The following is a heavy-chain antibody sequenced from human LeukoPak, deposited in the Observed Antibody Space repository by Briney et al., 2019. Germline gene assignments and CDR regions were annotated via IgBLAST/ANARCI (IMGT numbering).Heavy chain of an antibody. Sequence: SVKVSCKASGGTFNSYAISWVRQAPGQGLEWMGGIIPIFGTANYAQKFQGRVTITADESTSTAYMELSSLRSEDTAVYYCARFGRGSGWSFDYWGQGTLVTVSS. J-gene: IGHJ4*02. D-gene: IGHD6-19*01. CDR2: IIPIFGTA. V-gene: IGHV1-69*13. CDR1: GGTFNSYA. CDR3: ARFGRGSGWSFDY.